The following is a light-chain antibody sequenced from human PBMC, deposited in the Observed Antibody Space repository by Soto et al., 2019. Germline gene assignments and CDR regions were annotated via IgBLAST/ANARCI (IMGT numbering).Light chain of an antibody. V-gene: IGKV3-20*01. CDR1: QSVSSNY. CDR3: QQYASSPALT. CDR2: GAS. Sequence: DIVLTQSPGTLSLSPGERATLSCRASQSVSSNYLAWYQHGPGQAPRLLIYGASSRATGIPDRFSGSGSGTDFTLTINRLEPEDFAVYYCQQYASSPALTFGGGTKVDIK. J-gene: IGKJ4*01.